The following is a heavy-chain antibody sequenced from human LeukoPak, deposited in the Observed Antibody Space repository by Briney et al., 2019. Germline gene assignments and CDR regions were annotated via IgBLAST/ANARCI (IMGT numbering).Heavy chain of an antibody. CDR3: VRKIGSPPSPGHFDY. D-gene: IGHD1-26*01. Sequence: GGSLRLSCAASGFTFSSYGMHWVRQAPGKGLEWVTFISYDGNNRKYADSVAGRFTISRDNSKNTLYLEMNSVRPEDTALYYCVRKIGSPPSPGHFDYWGQGTLVTVSS. J-gene: IGHJ4*02. V-gene: IGHV3-30*03. CDR2: ISYDGNNR. CDR1: GFTFSSYG.